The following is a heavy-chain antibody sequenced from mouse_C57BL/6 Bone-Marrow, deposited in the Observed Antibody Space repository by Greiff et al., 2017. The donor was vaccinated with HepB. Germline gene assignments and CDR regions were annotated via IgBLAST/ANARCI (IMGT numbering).Heavy chain of an antibody. CDR2: IYPGGGDT. Sequence: VQLQESGPELVKPGASVKISCKASGYAFSSSWMNWVKQRPGKGLEWIGRIYPGGGDTNYNGKFKGKATLTADKSSSTAYMQLSSLTSEDSAVYFCARCDFHYYGSSPYYFDYWGQGTTLTVSS. CDR3: ARCDFHYYGSSPYYFDY. V-gene: IGHV1-82*01. J-gene: IGHJ2*01. D-gene: IGHD1-1*01. CDR1: GYAFSSSW.